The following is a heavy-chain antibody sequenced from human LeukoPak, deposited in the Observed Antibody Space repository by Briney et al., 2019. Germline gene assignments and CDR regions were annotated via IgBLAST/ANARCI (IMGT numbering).Heavy chain of an antibody. D-gene: IGHD3-10*01. V-gene: IGHV3-23*01. CDR3: ARELWFGESPANYYYGMDV. J-gene: IGHJ6*02. CDR2: ITGSGGST. Sequence: PGGSLRLSCATSGFTFNNFAMTWVRQAPGKGLEWVSAITGSGGSTYFADSVKGRFTISRDNSKNTLYLQMNSLRAEDTAVYYCARELWFGESPANYYYGMDVWGQGTTVTVSS. CDR1: GFTFNNFA.